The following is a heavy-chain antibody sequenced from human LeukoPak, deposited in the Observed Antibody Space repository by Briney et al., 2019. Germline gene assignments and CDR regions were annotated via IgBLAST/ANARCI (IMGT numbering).Heavy chain of an antibody. J-gene: IGHJ5*02. CDR2: IIPIFGTA. CDR1: GGAFSSYA. CDR3: ARDQFYGSGRGWFDP. Sequence: SVKVSCKASGGAFSSYAISWVRQAPGQGLEWMGRIIPIFGTANYAQKFQGRVTITTDESTSTAYMELSSLRSEDTAVYYCARDQFYGSGRGWFDPWGQGTLVTVSS. D-gene: IGHD3-10*01. V-gene: IGHV1-69*05.